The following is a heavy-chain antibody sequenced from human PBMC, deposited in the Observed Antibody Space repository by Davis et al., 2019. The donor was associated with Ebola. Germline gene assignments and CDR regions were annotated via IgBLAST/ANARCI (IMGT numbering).Heavy chain of an antibody. Sequence: GESLKISCKGSGYSFVSYWISWVRQMPGKGLEWMGIIYTGDSDTRYSPTFRGQVTISADKSTKTAFLQWSSLKASDTAMYYCASLRRTITGMDDSFDIWGQGTMVTVSS. CDR3: ASLRRTITGMDDSFDI. CDR2: IYTGDSDT. J-gene: IGHJ3*02. V-gene: IGHV5-51*01. CDR1: GYSFVSYW. D-gene: IGHD2-8*02.